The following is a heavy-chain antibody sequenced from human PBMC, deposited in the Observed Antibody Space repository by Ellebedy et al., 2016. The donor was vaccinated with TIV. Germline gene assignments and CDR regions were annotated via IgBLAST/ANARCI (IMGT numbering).Heavy chain of an antibody. Sequence: GGSLRLSXTTSGFTFGDYAMSWFRQAPGKGLEWVGFIRSKVYGGTAEYAASVKGRFTISRDDSKSIAYLQMNSLKTEDTAIYYCTRDPANGSTDYWGQGTLVTVSS. CDR1: GFTFGDYA. V-gene: IGHV3-49*03. CDR3: TRDPANGSTDY. D-gene: IGHD3-10*01. CDR2: IRSKVYGGTA. J-gene: IGHJ4*02.